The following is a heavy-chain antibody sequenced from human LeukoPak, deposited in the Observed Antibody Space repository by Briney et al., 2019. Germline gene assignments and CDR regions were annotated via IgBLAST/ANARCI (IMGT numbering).Heavy chain of an antibody. Sequence: GGSLRLSCAASGFTFSSYSMNWVRQAPGKGLEWVSSISSSSSYIYYADSVKGRFTISRDNAKNSLYLQMNSLRAEDTAVYYCARARPDDYGDYDHFDYWGQGTLVTVSS. CDR3: ARARPDDYGDYDHFDY. D-gene: IGHD4-17*01. CDR2: ISSSSSYI. CDR1: GFTFSSYS. J-gene: IGHJ4*02. V-gene: IGHV3-21*04.